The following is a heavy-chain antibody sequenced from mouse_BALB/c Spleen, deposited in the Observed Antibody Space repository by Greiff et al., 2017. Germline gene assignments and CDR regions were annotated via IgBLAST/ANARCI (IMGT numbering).Heavy chain of an antibody. D-gene: IGHD1-1*01. CDR3: AREGITTVGEFAY. Sequence: QVQLQQSGPGLVAPSQSLSITCTVSGFSLTSYGVHWVRQPPGKGLEWLGVIWAGGSTNYNSALMSRLSISKDNSKSQVFLKMNSLQTDDTAMYYCAREGITTVGEFAYWGQGTLVTVSA. J-gene: IGHJ3*01. CDR1: GFSLTSYG. V-gene: IGHV2-9*02. CDR2: IWAGGST.